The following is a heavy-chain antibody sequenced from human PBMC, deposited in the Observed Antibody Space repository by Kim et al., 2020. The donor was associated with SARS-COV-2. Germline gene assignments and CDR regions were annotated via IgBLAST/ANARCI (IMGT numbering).Heavy chain of an antibody. J-gene: IGHJ6*02. Sequence: GGSLRLSCAASGFTFSSYAMHWVRQAPGKGLEWVAVISYDGSNKYYADSVKGRFTISRDNSKNTLYLQMNSLRAEDTAVYYCARDHRYYDILTGDYYYYYGMDVWGQGTTVTVSS. CDR3: ARDHRYYDILTGDYYYYYGMDV. CDR1: GFTFSSYA. D-gene: IGHD3-9*01. V-gene: IGHV3-30*04. CDR2: ISYDGSNK.